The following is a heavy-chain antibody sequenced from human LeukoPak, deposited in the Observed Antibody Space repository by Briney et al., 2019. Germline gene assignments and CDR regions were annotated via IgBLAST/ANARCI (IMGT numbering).Heavy chain of an antibody. J-gene: IGHJ4*02. CDR2: LNPSGGSS. CDR3: ARDVYDSSGYPHYYFDY. D-gene: IGHD3-22*01. CDR1: GYTVTSYY. V-gene: IGHV1-46*01. Sequence: ASVKVSCKASGYTVTSYYMHWVRQAPGQGLEWMGILNPSGGSSSYAQKLQGRVTMTTDTSTSTAYMELRSLRSDDTAVYYCARDVYDSSGYPHYYFDYWGQGTLVTVSS.